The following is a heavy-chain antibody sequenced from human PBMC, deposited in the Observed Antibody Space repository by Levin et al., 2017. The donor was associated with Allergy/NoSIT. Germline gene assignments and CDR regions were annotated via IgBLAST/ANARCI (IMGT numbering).Heavy chain of an antibody. CDR2: ISGSGGST. CDR1: GFTFSSYA. Sequence: PGGSLRLSCAASGFTFSSYAMSWVRQAPGKGLEWVSAISGSGGSTYYADSVKGRFTISRDNSKNTLYLQMNSLRAEDTAVYYCAKDHSSSWWGPPDAFDIWGQGTMVTVSS. J-gene: IGHJ3*02. V-gene: IGHV3-23*01. CDR3: AKDHSSSWWGPPDAFDI. D-gene: IGHD6-13*01.